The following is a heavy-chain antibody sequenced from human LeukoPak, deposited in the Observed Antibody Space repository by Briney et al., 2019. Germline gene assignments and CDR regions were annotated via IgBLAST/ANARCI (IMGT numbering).Heavy chain of an antibody. CDR1: GYTFTGYY. CDR2: INPNSGGT. J-gene: IGHJ3*02. CDR3: GRVTIFGVALGAFDI. Sequence: ASVKVSCKASGYTFTGYYRHWVRQAPGQGLEGMGWINPNSGGTNYAQKFQGRVTMTRDTSISTAYMELSRLRSDDTAVYYCGRVTIFGVALGAFDIWGQGTMVTVSS. V-gene: IGHV1-2*02. D-gene: IGHD3-3*01.